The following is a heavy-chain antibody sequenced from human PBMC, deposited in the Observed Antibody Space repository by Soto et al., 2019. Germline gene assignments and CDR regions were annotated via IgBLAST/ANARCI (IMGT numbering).Heavy chain of an antibody. V-gene: IGHV3-23*01. Sequence: PGESLKISCAASGFTFSTYAMSWVRQAPGKGLEWVSAISGSGSSTYYADSVKGRFTISRDNSKNTLYLQMNSLRAEDTAVYYCAKDLEMEGLAESSGDAFDIWGQGTMVTVSS. J-gene: IGHJ3*02. CDR2: ISGSGSST. CDR1: GFTFSTYA. D-gene: IGHD3-3*01. CDR3: AKDLEMEGLAESSGDAFDI.